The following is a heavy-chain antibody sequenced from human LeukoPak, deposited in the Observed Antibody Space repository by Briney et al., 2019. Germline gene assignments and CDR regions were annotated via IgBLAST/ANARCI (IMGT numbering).Heavy chain of an antibody. Sequence: GGSLRLSCAASGFTFNTYTMNWVRQAPGKGLEWVSYISGSSGIIDYADSVRGRFTISRDNAKNSLYLQMNSLRAEDTAVYYCARDESWGQGTLVTVSS. CDR2: ISGSSGII. V-gene: IGHV3-48*01. J-gene: IGHJ5*02. CDR3: ARDES. CDR1: GFTFNTYT.